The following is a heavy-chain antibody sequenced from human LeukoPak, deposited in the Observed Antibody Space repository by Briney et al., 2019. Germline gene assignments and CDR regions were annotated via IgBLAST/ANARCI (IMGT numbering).Heavy chain of an antibody. CDR2: INPSGGST. Sequence: ASVKVSCKASGYTFTSHYMHWVRQAPGQGLEWMGIINPSGGSTSYAQKFQGRVTMTRDTSTSTVYMELSSLRSEDTAVYYCARVLGRVVAFDYWGQGTLVTVSS. D-gene: IGHD2-15*01. CDR3: ARVLGRVVAFDY. V-gene: IGHV1-46*01. J-gene: IGHJ4*02. CDR1: GYTFTSHY.